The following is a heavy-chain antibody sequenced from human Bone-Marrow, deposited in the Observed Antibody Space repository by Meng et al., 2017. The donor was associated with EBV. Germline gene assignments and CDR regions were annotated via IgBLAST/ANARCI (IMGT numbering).Heavy chain of an antibody. D-gene: IGHD3-10*01. CDR2: INPNSGGT. Sequence: QVQVVPSGAEVKKPGASVKVSCKASGYTFTGYYLPWVRQAPGQGLEWMGRINPNSGGTNYAQKFQGRVTMTRDTSISTAYMELSRLRSDDTAVYYCAGVFLDYGSGSIDYWGQGTLVTVSS. CDR3: AGVFLDYGSGSIDY. V-gene: IGHV1-2*06. J-gene: IGHJ4*02. CDR1: GYTFTGYY.